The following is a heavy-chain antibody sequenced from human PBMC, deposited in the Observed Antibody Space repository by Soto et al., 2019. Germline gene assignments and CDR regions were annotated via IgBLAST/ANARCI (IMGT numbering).Heavy chain of an antibody. CDR3: ARAGSSWPEYFQH. V-gene: IGHV3-21*01. D-gene: IGHD6-13*01. CDR2: ISSSSSYI. J-gene: IGHJ1*01. CDR1: GFTFSSYS. Sequence: VQLVESGGGLVKPGGSLRLSCAASGFTFSSYSMNWVRQAPGKGLEWVSSISSSSSYIYYADSVKGRFTISRDNAKNSLYLQMNSLRAEDTAVYYCARAGSSWPEYFQHWGQGTLVTVSS.